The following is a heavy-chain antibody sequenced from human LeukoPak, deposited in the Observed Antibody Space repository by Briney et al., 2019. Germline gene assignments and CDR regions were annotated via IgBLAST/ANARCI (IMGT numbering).Heavy chain of an antibody. CDR2: IYYSGST. V-gene: IGHV4-31*03. CDR1: GGSISSGGYY. CDR3: ARDRSGYSSSPFGY. J-gene: IGHJ4*02. Sequence: SETLSLTCTVSGGSISSGGYYWSWIRQHPGKGLEWIGYIYYSGSTYYNPSLKSRVTISVDTSKNQFSLKLNSVTAADTAVYYCARDRSGYSSSPFGYWGQGTLVTVSS. D-gene: IGHD6-13*01.